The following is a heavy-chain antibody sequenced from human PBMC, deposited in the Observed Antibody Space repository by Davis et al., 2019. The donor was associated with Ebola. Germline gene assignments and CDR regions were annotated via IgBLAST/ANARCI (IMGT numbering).Heavy chain of an antibody. J-gene: IGHJ4*02. V-gene: IGHV3-23*01. Sequence: GSGGSTYYADSVKGRFTISRDNSKNTLYLQMNSLRAEDTAVYYCAKVSVGTTKDWGQGTLVTVSP. CDR3: AKVSVGTTKD. D-gene: IGHD1-26*01. CDR2: GSGGST.